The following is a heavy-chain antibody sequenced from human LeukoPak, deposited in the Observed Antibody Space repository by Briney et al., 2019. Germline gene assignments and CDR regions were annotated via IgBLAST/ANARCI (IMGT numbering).Heavy chain of an antibody. CDR3: ARVPRGDYYDSSGYYNPPDY. D-gene: IGHD3-22*01. Sequence: GGSLRLSCAASGFTFSTYAVHWVRQAPGKGLEWVAVISYDGSNKYYADSVKGRFTISRDNSKNTLYLQMNSLRAEDTAVYYCARVPRGDYYDSSGYYNPPDYWGQGTLVTVSS. V-gene: IGHV3-30-3*01. J-gene: IGHJ4*02. CDR2: ISYDGSNK. CDR1: GFTFSTYA.